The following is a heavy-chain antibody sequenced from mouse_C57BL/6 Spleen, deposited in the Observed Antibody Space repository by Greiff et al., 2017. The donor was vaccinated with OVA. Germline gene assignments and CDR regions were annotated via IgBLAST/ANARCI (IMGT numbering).Heavy chain of an antibody. CDR3: ARSLYYGSRPFDY. D-gene: IGHD1-1*01. CDR2: INPNNGGT. V-gene: IGHV1-18*01. CDR1: GYTFTDYN. Sequence: EVQLQQSGPELVKPGASVKISCKASGYTFTDYNMDWVKQSHGKSLEWIGDINPNNGGTIYNQKFKGKATLTVDKSSSTAYMELHSLTSEYTAVYYCARSLYYGSRPFDYWGKGTTLTVSS. J-gene: IGHJ2*01.